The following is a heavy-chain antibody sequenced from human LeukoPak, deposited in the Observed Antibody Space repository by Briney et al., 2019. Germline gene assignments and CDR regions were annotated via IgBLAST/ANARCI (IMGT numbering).Heavy chain of an antibody. V-gene: IGHV1-69*06. CDR3: ARGVGGNYFYYMDV. J-gene: IGHJ6*03. CDR2: IIPIFNTA. D-gene: IGHD1-26*01. Sequence: ASVKVSCKASGYTFTGYYMHWVRQAPGQGLEWMGGIIPIFNTANYAQKFQGRVTVTADKSTSTAYMELSSLRSEDTAVYYCARGVGGNYFYYMDVWGKGTTVTVSS. CDR1: GYTFTGYY.